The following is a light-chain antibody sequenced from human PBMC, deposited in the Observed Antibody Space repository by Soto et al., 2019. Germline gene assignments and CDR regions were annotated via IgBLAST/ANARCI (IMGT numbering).Light chain of an antibody. J-gene: IGLJ1*01. CDR2: DVS. CDR1: SSDVGGYNY. Sequence: ALTQPASVSGSPGQSITISCTGASSDVGGYNYVSWYQQHPGKAPKLMIYDVSNRPSGVSNRFSGSKSGNTASLTISGLQAEDEADYYCSSYTSSSTPFYVFGTGTKVTVL. V-gene: IGLV2-14*01. CDR3: SSYTSSSTPFYV.